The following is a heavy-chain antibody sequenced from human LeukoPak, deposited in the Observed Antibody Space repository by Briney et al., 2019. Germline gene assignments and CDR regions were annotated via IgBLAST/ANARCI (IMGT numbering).Heavy chain of an antibody. Sequence: SETLSLTCTVSGGSISFYYWSWIRQPPGKGLEWIGYIYYSGSTNYNPSLQSRVTVSVDTSKNQFSLKLTSVTAADTAVYYCVRGPYGSGISNWFDPWGQGTLVIVSS. CDR1: GGSISFYY. V-gene: IGHV4-59*01. CDR3: VRGPYGSGISNWFDP. J-gene: IGHJ5*02. CDR2: IYYSGST. D-gene: IGHD3-10*01.